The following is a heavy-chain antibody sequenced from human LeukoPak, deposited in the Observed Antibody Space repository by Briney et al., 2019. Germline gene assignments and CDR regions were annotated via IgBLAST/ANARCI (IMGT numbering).Heavy chain of an antibody. V-gene: IGHV1-2*02. CDR3: ARDSTILRPHNAFDI. J-gene: IGHJ3*02. CDR2: INPNSGGT. Sequence: ASVKVSCKASRYTFTGYYMHWVRQAPGQGLEWMGWINPNSGGTNYAQKFQGRVTMTRDTSISTAYMELSRLRSDDTAVYYCARDSTILRPHNAFDIWGQGTMVTVSS. D-gene: IGHD5-12*01. CDR1: RYTFTGYY.